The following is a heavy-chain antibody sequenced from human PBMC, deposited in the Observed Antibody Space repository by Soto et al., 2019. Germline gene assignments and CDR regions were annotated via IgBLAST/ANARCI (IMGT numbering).Heavy chain of an antibody. CDR1: GFTFSSYA. CDR3: ASLMYSSSWFCFQH. Sequence: GGSLRLSCAASGFTFSSYAMSWVRQAPGKGLEWVSAISGSGGSTYYADSVEGRFTISRDNSKNTLYLQMNSLRAEDTAVYYCASLMYSSSWFCFQHWGQGTLVTVSS. D-gene: IGHD6-13*01. V-gene: IGHV3-23*01. J-gene: IGHJ1*01. CDR2: ISGSGGST.